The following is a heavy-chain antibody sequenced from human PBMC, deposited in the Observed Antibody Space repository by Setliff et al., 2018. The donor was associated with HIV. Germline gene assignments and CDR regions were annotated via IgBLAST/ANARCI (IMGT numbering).Heavy chain of an antibody. J-gene: IGHJ4*02. D-gene: IGHD2-21*01. CDR3: ARGTYCGGDCYSSLLASYYFDY. CDR1: GYTFTRYA. V-gene: IGHV1-3*01. Sequence: ASVKVSCKASGYTFTRYAIHWVRQAPGQRLEWMGWINAGNGNTEYSQNFQGRVIITRDTSATTAYMELYSLRSEDTAVYYCARGTYCGGDCYSSLLASYYFDYWGQETLVTVSS. CDR2: INAGNGNT.